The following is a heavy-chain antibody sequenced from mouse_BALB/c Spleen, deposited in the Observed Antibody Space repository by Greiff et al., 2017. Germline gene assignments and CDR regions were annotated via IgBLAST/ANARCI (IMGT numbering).Heavy chain of an antibody. D-gene: IGHD2-10*01. J-gene: IGHJ3*01. CDR1: GYSITSDYA. V-gene: IGHV3-2*02. Sequence: VQLKESGPGLVKPSQSLSLTCTVTGYSITSDYAWNWIRQFPGNKLEWMGYISYSGSTSYNPSLKSRISITRDTSKNQFFLQLNSVTTEDTATYYCASPAYYGNYGFAYWGQGTLVTVSA. CDR2: ISYSGST. CDR3: ASPAYYGNYGFAY.